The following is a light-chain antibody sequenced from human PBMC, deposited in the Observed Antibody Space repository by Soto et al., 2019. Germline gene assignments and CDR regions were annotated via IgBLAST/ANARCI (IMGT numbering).Light chain of an antibody. V-gene: IGKV1-33*01. CDR2: DAP. J-gene: IGKJ3*01. CDR1: QGISKE. CDR3: QQYDNLPFT. Sequence: DIQMTQSPSSLAASVGDRVSITFQASQGISKELNWYQQKPAKAPKLLIYDAPNWETGVPSRFSGSGSGTDFTFTISSLQPEDIATYYCQQYDNLPFTFGHGTKVDIK.